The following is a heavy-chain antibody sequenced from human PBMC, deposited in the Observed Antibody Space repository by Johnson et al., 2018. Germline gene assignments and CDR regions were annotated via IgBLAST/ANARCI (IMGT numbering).Heavy chain of an antibody. CDR3: VREQRGSTWDALEI. D-gene: IGHD6-13*01. Sequence: EVQLVESGGGLVQPGGSLRLSCATSGFTFSNYDMHWVRQPTGKGLEWVSAIGTVGNIYYIDSVKGRFTISREDAKNSLYLQMNSLRAEDTAVYYCVREQRGSTWDALEIWGQGTMVTVSS. V-gene: IGHV3-13*01. CDR2: IGTVGNI. CDR1: GFTFSNYD. J-gene: IGHJ3*02.